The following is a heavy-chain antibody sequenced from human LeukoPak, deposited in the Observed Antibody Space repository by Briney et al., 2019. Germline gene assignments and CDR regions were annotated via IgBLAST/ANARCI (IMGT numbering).Heavy chain of an antibody. CDR3: ARVLHDYVWGSYRLGAFDI. CDR1: GFTFSTYD. V-gene: IGHV3-48*03. D-gene: IGHD3-16*02. CDR2: ISSSGGTK. J-gene: IGHJ3*02. Sequence: GGSLRLSCAVSGFTFSTYDMHWVRQAPGKGLEWVSYISSSGGTKYYADSVKGRFTISRDNAKNSLYLQMNSLRAEDTAVYYCARVLHDYVWGSYRLGAFDIWGQGTMVTVSS.